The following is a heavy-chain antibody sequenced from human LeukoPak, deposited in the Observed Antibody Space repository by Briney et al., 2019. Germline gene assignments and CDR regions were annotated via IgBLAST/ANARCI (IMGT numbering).Heavy chain of an antibody. CDR1: GFTFDDYA. CDR2: ISWNSGSI. J-gene: IGHJ4*02. D-gene: IGHD1-14*01. V-gene: IGHV3-9*01. Sequence: GGSLRLSCAASGFTFDDYAMHWVRQAPGKGLEWVSGISWNSGSIGYADSVKGRFTISRDNAKNSLYLQMNSLRAEDTAVYYCAKDLDPDRYYFDYWGQGTLVTVSS. CDR3: AKDLDPDRYYFDY.